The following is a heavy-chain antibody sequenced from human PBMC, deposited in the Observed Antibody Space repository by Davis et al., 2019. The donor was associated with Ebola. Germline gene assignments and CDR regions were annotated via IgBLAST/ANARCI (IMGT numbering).Heavy chain of an antibody. V-gene: IGHV1-8*01. J-gene: IGHJ6*02. CDR3: ARAQNPTHYDFWSGYYTGTYYYYGMDV. CDR2: MNPNSGNT. Sequence: ASVKVSCKASGYTFTSYDINWVRQATGQGLEWMGWMNPNSGNTGYAQKFQGRVTMTRNTSISTAYMELSSLRSEDTAVYYCARAQNPTHYDFWSGYYTGTYYYYGMDVWGQGTTVTVSS. CDR1: GYTFTSYD. D-gene: IGHD3-3*01.